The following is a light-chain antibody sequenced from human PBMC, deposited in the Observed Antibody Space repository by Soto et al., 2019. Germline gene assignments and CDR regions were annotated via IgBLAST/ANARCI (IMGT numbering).Light chain of an antibody. Sequence: EIVMTQSPATLSVSPGDRATLSCRASQNVGSNLAWYQQKPGQAPRLLIYGVSTRATGIPARFSGSGSGTEFTLTISSLQSEDFAVYYCQQYNNWPLTFGGGTKVEIK. CDR2: GVS. CDR1: QNVGSN. V-gene: IGKV3-15*01. J-gene: IGKJ4*01. CDR3: QQYNNWPLT.